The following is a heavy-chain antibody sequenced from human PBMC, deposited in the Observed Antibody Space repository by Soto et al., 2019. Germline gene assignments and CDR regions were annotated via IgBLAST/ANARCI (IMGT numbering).Heavy chain of an antibody. CDR1: GGSISSTSHF. D-gene: IGHD5-18*01. V-gene: IGHV4-39*01. Sequence: SETLSLTCTVSGGSISSTSHFWGWIRQPPGKGLEWIGSIYYTGSTYYNPSLKSRVTISVDTSKNQFSLWLSSVTAADTAVYYCASLKLGYSTFDPWGQGTLVTVSS. CDR2: IYYTGST. J-gene: IGHJ5*02. CDR3: ASLKLGYSTFDP.